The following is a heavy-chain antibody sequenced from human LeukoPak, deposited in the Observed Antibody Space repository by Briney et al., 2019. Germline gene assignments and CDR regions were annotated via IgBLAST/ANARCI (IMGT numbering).Heavy chain of an antibody. CDR1: GFTVSSNY. D-gene: IGHD6-13*01. Sequence: TGGSLRLSCAASGFTVSSNYMSWVRQAPGKGLEWVSVIYSGGSTYYADSVKGRFTISRDNSKNTLYLQMNSLRAEDTAVYYCARDPGIAAAGTHYYYGMDAWGQGTTVTVSS. CDR3: ARDPGIAAAGTHYYYGMDA. J-gene: IGHJ6*02. CDR2: IYSGGST. V-gene: IGHV3-53*01.